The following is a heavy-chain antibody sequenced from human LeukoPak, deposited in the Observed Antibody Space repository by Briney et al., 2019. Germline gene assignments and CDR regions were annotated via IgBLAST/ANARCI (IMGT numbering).Heavy chain of an antibody. CDR3: ATPLDYDSSGYYKN. V-gene: IGHV4-39*01. Sequence: PSETLSLTCTVSGGSISSSSYYWGWIRQPPGKGLEWIESIYYSGSTYYNPSLKSRVTISVDTSKNQFSLKLSSVTAADTAVYYCATPLDYDSSGYYKNWGQGTLVTVSS. CDR1: GGSISSSSYY. D-gene: IGHD3-22*01. J-gene: IGHJ4*02. CDR2: IYYSGST.